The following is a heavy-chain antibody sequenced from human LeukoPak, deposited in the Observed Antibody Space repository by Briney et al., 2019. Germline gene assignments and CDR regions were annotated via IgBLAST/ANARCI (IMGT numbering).Heavy chain of an antibody. CDR3: ARASISEWIRFHNWFDP. Sequence: GASVKVSCKASGYTFTSYGISWVRQAPGQGLEWIGWISAYNGNTNNAQKLHGRVTMTTDTSTSTPYMELRSLRSDDTAVYYCARASISEWIRFHNWFDPWGKGILVTVSS. CDR1: GYTFTSYG. V-gene: IGHV1-18*01. CDR2: ISAYNGNT. J-gene: IGHJ5*02. D-gene: IGHD5-12*01.